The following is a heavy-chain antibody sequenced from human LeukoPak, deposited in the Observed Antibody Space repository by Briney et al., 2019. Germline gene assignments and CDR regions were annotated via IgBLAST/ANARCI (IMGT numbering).Heavy chain of an antibody. CDR2: IYYSGST. D-gene: IGHD3-22*01. CDR3: ARHNHYDSSGYYYLDY. Sequence: PSETLSLTCTVSGGSISGYYWSRIRQPPGKGLEWIGYIYYSGSTNYNPSLKSRVTISVDTSKNQFSLKLSSVTAADTAVYYRARHNHYDSSGYYYLDYWGQGTLVTVSS. CDR1: GGSISGYY. V-gene: IGHV4-59*08. J-gene: IGHJ4*02.